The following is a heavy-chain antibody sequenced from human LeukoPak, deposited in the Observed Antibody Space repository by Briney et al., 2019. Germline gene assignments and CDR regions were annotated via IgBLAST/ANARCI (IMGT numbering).Heavy chain of an antibody. V-gene: IGHV4-39*01. J-gene: IGHJ4*02. CDR2: IYYSGST. CDR3: ARQRYYDFWSGSPVDY. D-gene: IGHD3-3*01. CDR1: GGSISSSSYY. Sequence: PSETLSLTCTVSGGSISSSSYYWGWIRQPPGKGLERIGSIYYSGSTYYNPSLKSRVTISVDTSKNQFSLKLSSVTAADTAVYYCARQRYYDFWSGSPVDYWGQGTLVTVSS.